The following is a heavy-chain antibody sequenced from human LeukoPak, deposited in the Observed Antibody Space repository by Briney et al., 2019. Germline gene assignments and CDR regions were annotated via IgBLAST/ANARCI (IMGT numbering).Heavy chain of an antibody. CDR3: ARDLKPGYYDSSGKLNYFDY. D-gene: IGHD3-22*01. Sequence: SVKVSCKASGGTFSSYAISWVRQAPGQGLEWMGRIIPIFGTANYAQKFQGRVTITTDESTSTAYMELRSLRSDDTAVYYCARDLKPGYYDSSGKLNYFDYWGQGTLVTVSS. V-gene: IGHV1-69*05. CDR2: IIPIFGTA. CDR1: GGTFSSYA. J-gene: IGHJ4*02.